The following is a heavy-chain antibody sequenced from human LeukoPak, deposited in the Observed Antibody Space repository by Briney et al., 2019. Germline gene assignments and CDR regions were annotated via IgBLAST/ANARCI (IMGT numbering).Heavy chain of an antibody. J-gene: IGHJ4*02. Sequence: GGSLRLSCAASGSTFSSYEMNWVRQAPGKGLEWVSYISSSGTTIYYADSVKGRFTISRDNAKNSLYLQMNSLRAEDTAVYYCAREVGPLDYWGQGTLVTVSS. CDR1: GSTFSSYE. CDR3: AREVGPLDY. D-gene: IGHD2-15*01. CDR2: ISSSGTTI. V-gene: IGHV3-48*03.